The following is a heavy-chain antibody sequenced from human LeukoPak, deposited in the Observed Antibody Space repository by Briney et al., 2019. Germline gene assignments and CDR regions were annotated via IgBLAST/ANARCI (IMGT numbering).Heavy chain of an antibody. CDR1: GFTFSSYA. Sequence: GRSLRLSCAASGFTFSSYAMSWVRQAPGKGPEWVSAISGSGGGTYYADSVKGRFTISRDNAKNSLYLQMNSLRVEDTAVYYCARGGEYSDLLAYWGQGTLVTVSS. J-gene: IGHJ4*02. V-gene: IGHV3-23*01. CDR2: ISGSGGGT. D-gene: IGHD5-12*01. CDR3: ARGGEYSDLLAY.